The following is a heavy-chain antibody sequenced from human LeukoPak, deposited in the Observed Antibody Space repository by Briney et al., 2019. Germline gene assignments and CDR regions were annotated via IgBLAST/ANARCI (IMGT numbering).Heavy chain of an antibody. Sequence: SETLSLTCTVSGGSIIGYYWNWIRQPPGKGLDWIGYIYYSGSTNYNPSLKSRVTISVDTSKNQFSLKLSSVTAADTAVYYCARSTYPGSFDYWGQGTLVTVSS. J-gene: IGHJ4*02. CDR3: ARSTYPGSFDY. V-gene: IGHV4-59*01. CDR2: IYYSGST. CDR1: GGSIIGYY. D-gene: IGHD1-26*01.